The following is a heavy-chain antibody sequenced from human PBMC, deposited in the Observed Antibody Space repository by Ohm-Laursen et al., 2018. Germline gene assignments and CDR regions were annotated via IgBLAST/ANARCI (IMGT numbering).Heavy chain of an antibody. Sequence: TLSLTCTVSGGSISSSSYYWGWIRQPPGKGLEWIGSIYYSGSTYYNPSLKSRVTISVDTSKNQFSLKLSSVTAADTAVYYCARTKDLYGSGSHIDYWGQGTLVTVSS. CDR3: ARTKDLYGSGSHIDY. CDR2: IYYSGST. CDR1: GGSISSSSYY. V-gene: IGHV4-39*01. D-gene: IGHD3-10*01. J-gene: IGHJ4*02.